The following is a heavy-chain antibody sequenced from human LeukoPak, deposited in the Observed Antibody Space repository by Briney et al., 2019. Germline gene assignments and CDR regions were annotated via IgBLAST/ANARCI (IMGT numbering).Heavy chain of an antibody. D-gene: IGHD2-15*01. J-gene: IGHJ5*02. CDR2: FDPEDGET. CDR1: GYTLTELS. Sequence: ASVKVSCKVSGYTLTELSMHWVRQAPGKGLEWMGGFDPEDGETIYAQKFQGRVTMTEDTSTDTAYMELSSLRSDDTAVYYCARVHCSGGSCYGWFDPWGQGTLVTVSS. V-gene: IGHV1-24*01. CDR3: ARVHCSGGSCYGWFDP.